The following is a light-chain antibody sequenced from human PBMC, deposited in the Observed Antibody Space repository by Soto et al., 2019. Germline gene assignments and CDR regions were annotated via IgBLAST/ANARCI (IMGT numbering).Light chain of an antibody. CDR1: QSISSSY. V-gene: IGKV3-20*01. J-gene: IGKJ5*01. CDR2: GAS. Sequence: SVLTQSPGTLYFSKGTRATLSFIASQSISSSYLAWYQQRPGQAPRLLIYGASIRATGVPARFSGTGSETDFTLTISGLQSEASAVYFCQQHNNWPFSCGQGTRRE. CDR3: QQHNNWPFS.